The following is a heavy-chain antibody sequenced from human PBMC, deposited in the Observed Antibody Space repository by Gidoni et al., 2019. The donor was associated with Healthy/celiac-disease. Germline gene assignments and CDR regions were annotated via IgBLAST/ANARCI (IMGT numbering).Heavy chain of an antibody. D-gene: IGHD6-19*01. CDR3: ATGSQWLGGGYYYYYYMDV. CDR2: FDPEDGET. J-gene: IGHJ6*03. Sequence: QVQLVQSGAEVTKPGASVKVSCKVSGYTLTELSMHWVRQAPGKGLEWMGGFDPEDGETIYAQKFQGRVTMTEDTSTDTAYMELSSLRSEDTAVYYCATGSQWLGGGYYYYYYMDVWGKGTTVTVSS. CDR1: GYTLTELS. V-gene: IGHV1-24*01.